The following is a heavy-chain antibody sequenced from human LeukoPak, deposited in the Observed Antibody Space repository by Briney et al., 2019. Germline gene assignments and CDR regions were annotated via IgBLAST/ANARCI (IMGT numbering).Heavy chain of an antibody. J-gene: IGHJ5*02. Sequence: SKTLSLTCTVSGGSISSYYWSWIRQPPGKGLEWIGYIYYSGSTNYNPSLKSRVTISVDTSKNQFSLKLSSVTAADTAVYYCARVRSYYGSGSYSYNWFDPWGQGTLVTVSS. CDR2: IYYSGST. D-gene: IGHD3-10*01. CDR3: ARVRSYYGSGSYSYNWFDP. CDR1: GGSISSYY. V-gene: IGHV4-59*01.